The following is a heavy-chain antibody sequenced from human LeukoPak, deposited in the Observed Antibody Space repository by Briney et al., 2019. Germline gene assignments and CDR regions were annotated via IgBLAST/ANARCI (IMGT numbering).Heavy chain of an antibody. CDR3: ARLGFPTYYGPPESL. V-gene: IGHV5-51*01. J-gene: IGHJ4*02. D-gene: IGHD3-10*01. CDR2: VYPADSDT. Sequence: GESLKISCEVSGYNFSIYWIGWVRQIPRKGLEWVGLVYPADSDTRYNPSFHRQLTISADKSINTAFLQWGSLKTSDTAIYYCARLGFPTYYGPPESLWGQGTLVTVSS. CDR1: GYNFSIYW.